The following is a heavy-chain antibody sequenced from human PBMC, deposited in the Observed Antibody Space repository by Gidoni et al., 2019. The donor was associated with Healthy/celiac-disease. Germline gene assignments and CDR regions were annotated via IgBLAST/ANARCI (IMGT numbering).Heavy chain of an antibody. J-gene: IGHJ4*02. CDR1: GFTFSSYA. Sequence: QVQLVESGGGVVQPGRSLRLSCAASGFTFSSYAMHWVRQAPGKGLVWVAVISYDGSNKYYADSVKGRFTISRDNSKNTLYLQMNSLRAEDTAVYYCARDGGDGYNYVYFDYWGQGTLVTVSS. CDR2: ISYDGSNK. V-gene: IGHV3-30-3*01. D-gene: IGHD5-12*01. CDR3: ARDGGDGYNYVYFDY.